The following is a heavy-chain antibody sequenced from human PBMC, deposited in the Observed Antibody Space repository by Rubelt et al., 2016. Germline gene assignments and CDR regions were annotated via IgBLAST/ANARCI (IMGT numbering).Heavy chain of an antibody. D-gene: IGHD6-6*01. J-gene: IGHJ4*02. V-gene: IGHV3-53*01. CDR1: GFTVSTKY. Sequence: EVQLVESGGDLVQPGGSQRLSCAASGFTVSTKYMSWLRQAPGKGLEWLSVIYSGGTTYYADSVKGRFTISRDKAKNSLDLQMNSLRDDDTAVYYCARTSSSSCDYWGQGTLVTVSS. CDR2: IYSGGTT. CDR3: ARTSSSSCDY.